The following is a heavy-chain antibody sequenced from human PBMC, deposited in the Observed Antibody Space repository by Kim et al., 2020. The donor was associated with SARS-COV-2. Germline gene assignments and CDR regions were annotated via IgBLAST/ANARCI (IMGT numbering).Heavy chain of an antibody. CDR2: IYYSGST. Sequence: SETLSLTCTVSGGSISSYYWSWIRQPPGKGLEWIGYIYYSGSTNYNPSLKSRVTISVDTSKNQFSLKLSSVTAADTAVYYCASYTPGGEFDYWGQGTLVTVSS. CDR1: GGSISSYY. D-gene: IGHD2-2*02. CDR3: ASYTPGGEFDY. V-gene: IGHV4-59*01. J-gene: IGHJ4*02.